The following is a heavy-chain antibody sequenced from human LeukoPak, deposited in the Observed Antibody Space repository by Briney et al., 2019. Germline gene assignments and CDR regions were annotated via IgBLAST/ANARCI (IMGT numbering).Heavy chain of an antibody. Sequence: PSETLSLTCTVSGGSLSSYYWSWIRQTAGKGLEWIGRIYTSGSTNYNPSLKSRVTMSVDTSKNQFSLKLSSVTAADTAVYYCARARCSSTSCPLDYWGQGTLVTVSS. CDR2: IYTSGST. D-gene: IGHD2-2*01. V-gene: IGHV4-4*07. J-gene: IGHJ4*02. CDR1: GGSLSSYY. CDR3: ARARCSSTSCPLDY.